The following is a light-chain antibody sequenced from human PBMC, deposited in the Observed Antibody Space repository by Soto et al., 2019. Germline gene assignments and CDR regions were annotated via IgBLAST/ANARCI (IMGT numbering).Light chain of an antibody. V-gene: IGKV3-20*01. J-gene: IGKJ1*01. CDR1: QYICTK. Sequence: VLTQSPDSLSLSPGERATLSCRASQYICTKLAWYQQKPGQAPRLLFSGAFNRATDTPDRFSGSGSGTDFTLIISGVEAEDFAMYYCQQYGDSPWTFGQGTRVDFK. CDR3: QQYGDSPWT. CDR2: GAF.